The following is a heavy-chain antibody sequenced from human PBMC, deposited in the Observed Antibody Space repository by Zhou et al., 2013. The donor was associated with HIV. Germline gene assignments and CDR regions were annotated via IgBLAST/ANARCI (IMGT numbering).Heavy chain of an antibody. CDR3: ARVPNWGSIVPFYYMDV. CDR1: GGSISSHY. D-gene: IGHD7-27*01. V-gene: IGHV4-59*11. Sequence: QVQLQESGPGLVKPSETLSLTCTVFGGSISSHYWSWIRQPPKKGLEWIGYIDYSGSPNYNPSLKSRLTISVDTSKNQFSLKLSSVTAADTAVYYCARVPNWGSIVPFYYMDVWGKGTTVTVSS. CDR2: IDYSGSP. J-gene: IGHJ6*03.